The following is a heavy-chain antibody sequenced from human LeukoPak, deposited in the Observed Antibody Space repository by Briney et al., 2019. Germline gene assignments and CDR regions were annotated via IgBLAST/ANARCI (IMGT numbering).Heavy chain of an antibody. CDR2: INPNSGGT. V-gene: IGHV1-2*02. J-gene: IGHJ4*02. CDR1: GYTFTSYG. Sequence: ASVKVSCKASGYTFTSYGISWVRQAPGQGLEWMGWINPNSGGTNYAQKFQGRVTMTRDTSISTAYMELSRLRSDDTAVYYCASRPDIVVVPAAASITFDYWGQGTLVTVSS. D-gene: IGHD2-2*01. CDR3: ASRPDIVVVPAAASITFDY.